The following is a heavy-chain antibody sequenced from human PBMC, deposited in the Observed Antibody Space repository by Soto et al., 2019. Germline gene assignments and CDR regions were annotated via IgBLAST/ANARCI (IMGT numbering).Heavy chain of an antibody. V-gene: IGHV1-18*01. D-gene: IGHD3-3*01. Sequence: QVQLVQSGAEVREPGASVKVSCKASGYTFTNYGISWVRQAPGQGLEWIGWISAYNGKIDYAQKVQGRITMTTDTSTSTAFMELRSLRSDDTAVYYCARETIPQMDYYGTDVWGQGTTVIVSS. CDR1: GYTFTNYG. J-gene: IGHJ6*02. CDR3: ARETIPQMDYYGTDV. CDR2: ISAYNGKI.